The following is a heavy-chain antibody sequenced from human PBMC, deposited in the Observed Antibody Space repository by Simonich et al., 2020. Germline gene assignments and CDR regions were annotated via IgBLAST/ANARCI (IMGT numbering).Heavy chain of an antibody. CDR1: GGSIRSSSYY. CDR3: ARHAGFAFDI. J-gene: IGHJ3*02. CDR2: IYYSGCT. V-gene: IGHV4-39*01. Sequence: QLQLQESGPGLVKPSETLSLNCTVSGGSIRSSSYYWGWLRQPPGKGLEWIGSIYYSGCTYYNPSLKSRVTISVYTSKNQFSLKLSSVTAADTAVYYCARHAGFAFDIWGQGTMVTVSS. D-gene: IGHD6-13*01.